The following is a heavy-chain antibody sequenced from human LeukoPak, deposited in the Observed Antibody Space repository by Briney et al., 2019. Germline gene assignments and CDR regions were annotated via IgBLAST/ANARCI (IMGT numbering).Heavy chain of an antibody. CDR1: GASFSGYY. V-gene: IGHV4-34*01. CDR2: INHSGST. Sequence: PSETLSLTCAGYGASFSGYYWSWIRQPPGKGLEWIGEINHSGSTNYNPSLKSRVTISVDTSKNQFSLKLSSVTAADTAVYYCARVSPNTVTTLQYFDYWGQGTLVTVSS. J-gene: IGHJ4*02. D-gene: IGHD4-17*01. CDR3: ARVSPNTVTTLQYFDY.